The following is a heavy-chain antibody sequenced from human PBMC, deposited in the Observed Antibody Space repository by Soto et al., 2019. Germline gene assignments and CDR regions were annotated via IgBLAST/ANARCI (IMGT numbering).Heavy chain of an antibody. D-gene: IGHD4-17*01. V-gene: IGHV1-69*06. CDR1: GGTFSSYA. Sequence: QVQLVQSGAEVKKPGSSVKVSCKASGGTFSSYAISWVRQAPGQGLEWMGGIIPIFGTANYAQKFQGRVTITGDKPTSTAYMELSSLRAEEKAVYYCARQDDYGDYVRDYYYGMDVWGQGTTVTVSS. CDR3: ARQDDYGDYVRDYYYGMDV. CDR2: IIPIFGTA. J-gene: IGHJ6*02.